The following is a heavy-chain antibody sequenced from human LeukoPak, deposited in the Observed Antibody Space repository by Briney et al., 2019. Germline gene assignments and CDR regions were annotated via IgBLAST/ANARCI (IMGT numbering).Heavy chain of an antibody. D-gene: IGHD2-2*01. Sequence: PGGSLRLSCAASEFTFSSYAMHWVRQAPGKGLEWVAVISYDGSNKYYADSVKGRFTISRDNSKNTLYLQMNSLRAEDTAVYYCARQVVPAENWFDPWGQGTLVTVSS. J-gene: IGHJ5*02. CDR2: ISYDGSNK. CDR1: EFTFSSYA. CDR3: ARQVVPAENWFDP. V-gene: IGHV3-30-3*01.